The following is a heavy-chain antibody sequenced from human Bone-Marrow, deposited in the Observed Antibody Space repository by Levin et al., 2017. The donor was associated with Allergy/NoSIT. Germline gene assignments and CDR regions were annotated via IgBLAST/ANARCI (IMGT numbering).Heavy chain of an antibody. Sequence: AGESLKISCAASGFTFSDYYMSWIRQAPGKGLEWVSNIRSDGGATYYADSVKGRFTISRDNTKNLLYLQMNSLRAEDTAIYYCARDQSGLWVGEFEVNYLDPWGQGTLVTVSS. CDR2: IRSDGGAT. CDR3: ARDQSGLWVGEFEVNYLDP. V-gene: IGHV3-11*01. D-gene: IGHD3-10*01. CDR1: GFTFSDYY. J-gene: IGHJ5*02.